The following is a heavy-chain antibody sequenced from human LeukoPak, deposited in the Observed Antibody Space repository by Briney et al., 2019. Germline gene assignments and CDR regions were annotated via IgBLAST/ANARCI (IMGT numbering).Heavy chain of an antibody. Sequence: PSETLSLTCAVYGGSFSSYYWSWIRQPPGKRLEWIGYVYYSGSTNYNPSLKSRVTISVDTSKNQFSLKLTSVTAADTAVYYCAMGYSGSSNWFDLWGQGTLVTVSS. CDR3: AMGYSGSSNWFDL. V-gene: IGHV4-59*01. J-gene: IGHJ5*02. D-gene: IGHD6-6*01. CDR2: VYYSGST. CDR1: GGSFSSYY.